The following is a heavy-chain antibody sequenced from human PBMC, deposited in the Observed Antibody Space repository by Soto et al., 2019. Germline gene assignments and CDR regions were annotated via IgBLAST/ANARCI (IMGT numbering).Heavy chain of an antibody. V-gene: IGHV1-18*01. J-gene: IGHJ6*03. D-gene: IGHD6-19*01. CDR1: GYSFTNYG. CDR2: ISAYNGDT. Sequence: QDQLVQSGGEVKKPGASVKVSCKASGYSFTNYGITWVRQAPGQGFEWMGWISAYNGDTNYAQKLQGRVTMTTDASPSTAYLELRSLRFDDTAVYYCARDRGVAPPVAGNTHYYYYMDVWGKGTTVTVSS. CDR3: ARDRGVAPPVAGNTHYYYYMDV.